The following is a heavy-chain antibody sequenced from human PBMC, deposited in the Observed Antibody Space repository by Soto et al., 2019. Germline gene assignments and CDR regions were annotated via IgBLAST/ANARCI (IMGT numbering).Heavy chain of an antibody. D-gene: IGHD2-8*02. CDR2: MYYSGSS. Sequence: QVQLQESGPGLVKPSGTLSLTCAVSGDSISSDNWWTWVRQSPGKGLEWIGEMYYSGSSNYNPSPKSRVTISMNMSKNQFSLKRSSVTAADAAVYYCATFRTGTYQTDACDIWGQGTMVTFSS. J-gene: IGHJ3*02. CDR3: ATFRTGTYQTDACDI. CDR1: GDSISSDNW. V-gene: IGHV4-4*02.